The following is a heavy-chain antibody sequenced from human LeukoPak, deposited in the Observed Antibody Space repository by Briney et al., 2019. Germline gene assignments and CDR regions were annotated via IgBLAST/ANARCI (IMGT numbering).Heavy chain of an antibody. CDR3: ARVEKRGIAARGSFDY. CDR1: GYTFTSYD. Sequence: ASVKVSCMASGYTFTSYDINWVRQATGQGLEWMGWMNPNSGNTGYAQKFQGRVTITRNTSISTAYMELSSLRSEDTAVYYCARVEKRGIAARGSFDYWGQGTLVTVSS. J-gene: IGHJ4*02. V-gene: IGHV1-8*03. CDR2: MNPNSGNT. D-gene: IGHD6-13*01.